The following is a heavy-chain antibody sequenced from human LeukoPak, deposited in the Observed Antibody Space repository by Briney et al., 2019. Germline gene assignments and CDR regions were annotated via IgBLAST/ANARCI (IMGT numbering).Heavy chain of an antibody. J-gene: IGHJ4*02. D-gene: IGHD5-24*01. CDR3: ARAGDGYNLDY. V-gene: IGHV4-30-2*01. Sequence: SETLSLTCAVSGGSISGGGYSWSWIRQPPGKGLEWIGYIYHSGSTYYNPSLKSRVTISVDRSKNQFSLKLSSVTAADTAVYYCARAGDGYNLDYWGQGTLVTVSS. CDR2: IYHSGST. CDR1: GGSISGGGYS.